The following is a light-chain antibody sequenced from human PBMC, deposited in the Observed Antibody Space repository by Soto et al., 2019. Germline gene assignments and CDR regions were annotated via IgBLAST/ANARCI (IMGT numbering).Light chain of an antibody. Sequence: ETVLTQSPGTLSLSPGERATLSCRASQSLSSGYLAWYQQRPGQAPRLLISGASSRAPGIPDRFSGTESGTEFTLTISRLEPEDFAVYYCQQYGGSPLVTFGGGTKVEIK. CDR3: QQYGGSPLVT. CDR2: GAS. J-gene: IGKJ4*01. V-gene: IGKV3-20*01. CDR1: QSLSSGY.